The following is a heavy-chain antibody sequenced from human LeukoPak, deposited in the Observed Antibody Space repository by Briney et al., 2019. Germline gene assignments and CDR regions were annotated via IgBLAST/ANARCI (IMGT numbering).Heavy chain of an antibody. CDR3: ARSCLSFRGRGWFDP. V-gene: IGHV1-8*02. CDR2: MNTNSGNT. D-gene: IGHD2/OR15-2a*01. Sequence: GSSVKVSCKASGGTFSSYAISWVRQATGQGLEWMGWMNTNSGNTGYAQKFQGRVTMTRNTSISTAYMELSSLRSEDTAVYYCARSCLSFRGRGWFDPWGQGTLVTVSS. CDR1: GGTFSSYA. J-gene: IGHJ5*02.